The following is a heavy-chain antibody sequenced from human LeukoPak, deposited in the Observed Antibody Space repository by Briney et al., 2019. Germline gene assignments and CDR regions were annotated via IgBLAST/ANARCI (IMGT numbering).Heavy chain of an antibody. V-gene: IGHV3-66*01. CDR3: ASWGSGWYYFDY. CDR2: IYSGGST. D-gene: IGHD6-19*01. J-gene: IGHJ4*02. CDR1: GLTVSSNY. Sequence: GGSLRLSCAASGLTVSSNYMSWVRQAPGKGLEWVSVIYSGGSTYYADSVKGRFTISRDNSKNTLYLQMNSLRAEDTAVYYCASWGSGWYYFDYWGQGTLVTVSS.